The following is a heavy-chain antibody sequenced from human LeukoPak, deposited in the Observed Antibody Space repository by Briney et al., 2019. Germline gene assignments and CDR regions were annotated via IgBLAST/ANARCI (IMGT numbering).Heavy chain of an antibody. D-gene: IGHD6-19*01. CDR1: GGSISNTDH. CDR2: MYHDGYT. Sequence: SETLSLTCAVSGGSISNTDHWNWVRQPPGTGLEWIGEMYHDGYTNYNPSLKSRVTMSVDKSKNHFSLKLTPVTAADTAVYYCARSRGAVAGWSFDIWGQGTVVTVSS. CDR3: ARSRGAVAGWSFDI. J-gene: IGHJ3*02. V-gene: IGHV4-4*02.